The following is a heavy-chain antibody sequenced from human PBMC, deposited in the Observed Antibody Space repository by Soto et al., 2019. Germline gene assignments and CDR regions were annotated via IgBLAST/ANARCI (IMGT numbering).Heavy chain of an antibody. J-gene: IGHJ4*02. CDR2: IYYSGNT. CDR3: AREYGSGSYYNIGV. CDR1: GGSISSHY. V-gene: IGHV4-59*11. D-gene: IGHD3-10*01. Sequence: PSETLSLTCTVSGGSISSHYWSWIRQPPGKGLEWIGYIYYSGNTYYNPSLNSRVTISIDTSKNQFSLKLSSVTAADTAVYYCAREYGSGSYYNIGVWGQGTLVTVSS.